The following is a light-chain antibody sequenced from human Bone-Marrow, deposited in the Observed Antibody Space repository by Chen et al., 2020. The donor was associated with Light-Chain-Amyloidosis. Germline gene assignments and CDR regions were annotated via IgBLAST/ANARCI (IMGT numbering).Light chain of an antibody. V-gene: IGLV3-25*03. J-gene: IGLJ2*01. CDR1: DLPTKY. CDR3: QSADSSGAYEVI. CDR2: RDT. Sequence: SYELTQPSSVSVSPGQTARITCSGDDLPTKYAYWYQQKPVQAPVLVIHRDTERPSGISERFSGSSPGTTATLTINGVQAEDEADYHCQSADSSGAYEVIFGGGTKLTVL.